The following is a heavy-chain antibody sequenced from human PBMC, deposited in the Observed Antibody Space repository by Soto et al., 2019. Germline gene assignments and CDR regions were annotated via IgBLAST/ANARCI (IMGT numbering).Heavy chain of an antibody. Sequence: QVQLQESGPGLVKPSQTLSLTCTVSGGSIRSAGHYWSWIRQHPGKGLEWIGYINHSGTTFYNTSLKSRLTRSVDTSEKQFSLRLTSVTAADTAVYFWARWGGFCPDGVCAATFDPWGQGTLVTVSS. D-gene: IGHD2-8*01. J-gene: IGHJ5*02. V-gene: IGHV4-31*03. CDR3: ARWGGFCPDGVCAATFDP. CDR1: GGSIRSAGHY. CDR2: INHSGTT.